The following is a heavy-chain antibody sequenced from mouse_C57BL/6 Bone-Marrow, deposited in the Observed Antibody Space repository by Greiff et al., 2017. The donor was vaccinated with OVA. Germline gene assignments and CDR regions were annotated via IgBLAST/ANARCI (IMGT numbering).Heavy chain of an antibody. D-gene: IGHD2-3*01. CDR3: ARRENGYYLYWYFDV. V-gene: IGHV1-78*01. CDR1: GYTFTDHT. Sequence: VQLQQSDAELVKPGASVKISCKVSGYTFTDHTIHWMKQRPEQGLEWIGYIYPRDGSTKYNEKFKGKATLTADKSSSTAYMQRNSLTSEDSAVYFCARRENGYYLYWYFDVWGTGTTVTVSS. J-gene: IGHJ1*03. CDR2: IYPRDGST.